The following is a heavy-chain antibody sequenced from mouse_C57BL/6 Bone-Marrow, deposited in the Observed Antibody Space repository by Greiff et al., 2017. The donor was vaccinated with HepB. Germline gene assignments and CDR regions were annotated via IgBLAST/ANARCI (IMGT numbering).Heavy chain of an antibody. CDR3: ARPYYGSSYVGY. CDR2: ISSGGRYP. CDR1: GFTFSSYG. J-gene: IGHJ2*01. Sequence: EVQLVESGGDLVKPGGSLKLSCAASGFTFSSYGMSWVRQTPDKRLEWVATISSGGRYPYYPDSVKGRFSISRDNAKNTLYLQLRSLKAEDTAMYYCARPYYGSSYVGYWGEGTTLTVSS. V-gene: IGHV5-6*01. D-gene: IGHD1-1*01.